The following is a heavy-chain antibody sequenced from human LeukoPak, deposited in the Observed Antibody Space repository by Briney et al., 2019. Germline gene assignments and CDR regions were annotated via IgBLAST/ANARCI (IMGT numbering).Heavy chain of an antibody. Sequence: PGGSLRPSCAASGFTFDDYGMSWVRQAPGKGLEWVSVIYSGGSTYYADSVKGRFTISRDNSKNTLYLQMNSLRAEDTAVYYCARDYYGSGSYSDYMDVWGKGTTVTVSS. V-gene: IGHV3-66*02. CDR3: ARDYYGSGSYSDYMDV. D-gene: IGHD3-10*01. CDR2: IYSGGST. CDR1: GFTFDDYG. J-gene: IGHJ6*03.